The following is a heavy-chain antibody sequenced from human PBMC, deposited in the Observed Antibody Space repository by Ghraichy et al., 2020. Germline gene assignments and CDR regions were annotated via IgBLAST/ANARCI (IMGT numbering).Heavy chain of an antibody. CDR3: ARDLFYCDNSGYYASDY. J-gene: IGHJ4*02. D-gene: IGHD3-22*01. Sequence: GGSLRLSCAASGFTFSNYWMTWVRQAPGKGLEWVANIKQEGSAKHYVDSVKGRFTISRDNAKNSLYLQMSSLRAEDTAVYYCARDLFYCDNSGYYASDYWGQGILVTVSS. CDR2: IKQEGSAK. CDR1: GFTFSNYW. V-gene: IGHV3-7*01.